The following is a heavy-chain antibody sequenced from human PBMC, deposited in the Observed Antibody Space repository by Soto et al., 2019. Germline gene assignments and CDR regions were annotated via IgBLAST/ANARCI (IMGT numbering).Heavy chain of an antibody. J-gene: IGHJ4*02. CDR1: GFTFNRHP. D-gene: IGHD2-8*01. V-gene: IGHV3-30-3*01. Sequence: GGSLRLSCAASGFTFNRHPLHWVRQAPGKGLEWVAVISHDGNNKYYAESVKGRFTISRDNSMNMLYLQMHGLRNEDTSIFYCARASGHIYATLHGPFDHWGQGALVTVSS. CDR3: ARASGHIYATLHGPFDH. CDR2: ISHDGNNK.